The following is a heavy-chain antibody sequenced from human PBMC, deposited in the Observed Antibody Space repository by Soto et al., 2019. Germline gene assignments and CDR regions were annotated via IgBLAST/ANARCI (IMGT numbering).Heavy chain of an antibody. Sequence: ASVKVSCKASGYIFTSFGISWVRQAPGQGLEWMGWISAYNGNTNYAQNLQGRVTMTTDTSTSTAYMELRSLRSDDTAVYYCARDNSRLYFAYWGQGALVTVSS. J-gene: IGHJ4*02. V-gene: IGHV1-18*01. D-gene: IGHD1-26*01. CDR1: GYIFTSFG. CDR3: ARDNSRLYFAY. CDR2: ISAYNGNT.